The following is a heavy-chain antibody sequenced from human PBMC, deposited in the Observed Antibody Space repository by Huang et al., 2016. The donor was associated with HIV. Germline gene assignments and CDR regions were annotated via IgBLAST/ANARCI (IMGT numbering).Heavy chain of an antibody. V-gene: IGHV4-39*02. CDR3: ASGPVIVSISRFYFEQ. Sequence: LLLRESGSGLVKTSETMSLSCTVAFATISGHSQCGTWFRQSPGMELEVFARIHYGGRTYCMPSRKSRVTMSVETAHNQHFSLTLASVTAADTAVYFCASGPVIVSISRFYFEQWGPGILVTV. CDR1: FATISGHSQC. J-gene: IGHJ4*02. D-gene: IGHD3-22*01. CDR2: IHYGGRT.